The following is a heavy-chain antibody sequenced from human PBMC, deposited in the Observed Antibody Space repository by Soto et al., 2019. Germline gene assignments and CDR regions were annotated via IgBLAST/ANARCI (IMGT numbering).Heavy chain of an antibody. CDR1: GYTFTGYY. CDR2: INPNSGGT. D-gene: IGHD6-6*01. J-gene: IGHJ5*02. CDR3: ARDRAAPNWFDP. Sequence: ASVKVSRKASGYTFTGYYMHWVRQAPGQGLEWMGWINPNSGGTNYAQKFQGRVTMTRDTSISTAYMELSRLRSDDTAVYYCARDRAAPNWFDPWGQGTLVTVSS. V-gene: IGHV1-2*02.